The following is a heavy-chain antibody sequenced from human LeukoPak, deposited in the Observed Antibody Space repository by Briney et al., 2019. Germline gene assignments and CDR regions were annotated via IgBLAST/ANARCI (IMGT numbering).Heavy chain of an antibody. CDR3: ATDRRLIQGGFDC. Sequence: SETLSLTCTVSDGSISSAGYYWTWIRQHPGKGLEWIGFIYHSGTTYYTPSLKSRFSMSVDTSKNEFSLKLTSVTAADTAMYYCATDRRLIQGGFDCWGQGTLVTVFS. V-gene: IGHV4-31*03. CDR2: IYHSGTT. D-gene: IGHD5-18*01. CDR1: DGSISSAGYY. J-gene: IGHJ4*02.